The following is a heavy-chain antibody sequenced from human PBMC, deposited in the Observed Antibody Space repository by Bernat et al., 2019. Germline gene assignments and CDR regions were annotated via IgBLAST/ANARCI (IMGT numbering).Heavy chain of an antibody. V-gene: IGHV3-23*01. CDR2: ISGSGGST. Sequence: EVQLLESGGGLVQPGGSLRLSCAASGFTFSSYAMSWVRQAPVKGLEWVSAISGSGGSTYYADSVKGRLTISRANSKNTLYLQMNSLRAEDTAVYYCAKGGASGLIKNWFDPWGQGTLVTVSS. J-gene: IGHJ5*02. CDR1: GFTFSSYA. CDR3: AKGGASGLIKNWFDP. D-gene: IGHD5-12*01.